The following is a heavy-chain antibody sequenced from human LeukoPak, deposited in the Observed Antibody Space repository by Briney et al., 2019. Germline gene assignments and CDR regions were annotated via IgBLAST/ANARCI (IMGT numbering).Heavy chain of an antibody. CDR1: GFTFSNYG. Sequence: PGGSLRLSCAASGFTFSNYGMSWVRQAPGKGLEWVSSFSGSGGTTYYADSVKGRFTISRDNSKNTLYLRMNSLRAEDTAVYYCAKGRVSSNGWTFNGYWGQGTLVTVSS. D-gene: IGHD3-22*01. V-gene: IGHV3-23*01. CDR2: FSGSGGTT. J-gene: IGHJ4*02. CDR3: AKGRVSSNGWTFNGY.